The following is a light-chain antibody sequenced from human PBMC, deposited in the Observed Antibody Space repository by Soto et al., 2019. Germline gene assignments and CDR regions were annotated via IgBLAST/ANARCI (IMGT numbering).Light chain of an antibody. CDR2: DAS. Sequence: DIQMTQSPSTLSASVGDRVTITCRASQSISRWLAWHQQKPGKAPKLLIYDASSLENGVPSRFIGSGSGTEFTLTISSLQPDDFAIYYCQQYNSYFWTFGQGTKVEIK. CDR3: QQYNSYFWT. V-gene: IGKV1-5*01. CDR1: QSISRW. J-gene: IGKJ1*01.